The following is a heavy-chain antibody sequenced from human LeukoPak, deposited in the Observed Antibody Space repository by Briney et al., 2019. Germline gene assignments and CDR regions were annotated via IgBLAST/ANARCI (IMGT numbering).Heavy chain of an antibody. CDR3: ARGGYGSGSYYRPIDY. V-gene: IGHV3-30*04. CDR1: GFTFSSYA. J-gene: IGHJ4*02. CDR2: MSYDGSNK. Sequence: GGSLRLSCAASGFTFSSYAMYWVRQAPGKGLEWVAVMSYDGSNKYYADSVKGRFTISRDNSKNTLYLQMNSLRAEDTAVYYCARGGYGSGSYYRPIDYWGQGTLVTVSS. D-gene: IGHD3-10*01.